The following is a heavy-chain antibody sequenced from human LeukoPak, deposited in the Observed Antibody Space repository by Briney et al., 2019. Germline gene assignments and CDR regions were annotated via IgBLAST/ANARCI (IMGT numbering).Heavy chain of an antibody. Sequence: ASVKVSCKASGYIFTGCYIHWVRQAPGQGLEWMGWINPNSGGTNHAQTFQGRVTLTRDTSISTAYMELSSLNSDDTAVYYCARALSNLRLYYFDFWGQGSLVTVSS. CDR2: INPNSGGT. D-gene: IGHD1-1*01. V-gene: IGHV1-2*02. CDR3: ARALSNLRLYYFDF. J-gene: IGHJ4*02. CDR1: GYIFTGCY.